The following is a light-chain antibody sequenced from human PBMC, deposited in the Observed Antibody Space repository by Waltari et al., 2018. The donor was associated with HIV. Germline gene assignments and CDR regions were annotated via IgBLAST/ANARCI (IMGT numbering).Light chain of an antibody. CDR2: DVS. J-gene: IGLJ2*01. CDR3: CSYAGSSTLL. CDR1: SSDVGGYTY. V-gene: IGLV2-23*01. Sequence: QSALTQPASVSGSPGQSITLSCTGTSSDVGGYTYVSWYQQHPGKAPKLVISDVSERPSGVSNRFSGSKSGNTASLTISGLQAEDEADYNCCSYAGSSTLLFGGGTKVTVL.